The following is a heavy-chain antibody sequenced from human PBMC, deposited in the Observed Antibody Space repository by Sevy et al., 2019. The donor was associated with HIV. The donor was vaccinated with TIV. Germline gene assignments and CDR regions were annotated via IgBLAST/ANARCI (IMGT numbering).Heavy chain of an antibody. CDR3: TTSVGSYYSASHFDY. Sequence: GGSLRLSCAASGFTFSNAWMSWVRQAPGKGLEWVGRIKSKTDGGTTDYAAPVKGRFTISRDDSKNTLYLQMNSLKTEDTAVYYCTTSVGSYYSASHFDYWGQGTLVTVSS. CDR1: GFTFSNAW. V-gene: IGHV3-15*01. J-gene: IGHJ4*02. D-gene: IGHD3-10*01. CDR2: IKSKTDGGTT.